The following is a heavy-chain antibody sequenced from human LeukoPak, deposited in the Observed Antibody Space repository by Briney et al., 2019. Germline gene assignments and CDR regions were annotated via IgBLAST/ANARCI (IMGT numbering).Heavy chain of an antibody. J-gene: IGHJ4*02. CDR3: ARSGYYYDSSGYSH. CDR2: INHSGST. Sequence: PSETLSLTCAVYGGSFSGYYWSWIRQPPGKGLEWMGEINHSGSTNYNPSLKSRVTISVDTSKNQFSLKLSSVTAADTAVYYCARSGYYYDSSGYSHWGQGTLVTVSS. D-gene: IGHD3-22*01. CDR1: GGSFSGYY. V-gene: IGHV4-34*01.